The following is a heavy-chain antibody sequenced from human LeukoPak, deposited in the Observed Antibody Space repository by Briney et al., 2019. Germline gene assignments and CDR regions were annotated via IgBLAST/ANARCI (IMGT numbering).Heavy chain of an antibody. V-gene: IGHV3-7*04. Sequence: GGTLRLSCAASGFTFGTYWMSWVRQAPGKGLEWVANIKHDGNDKFYVDSVKGRFTISRDNAKNSLYLGMNSLRDEDTALYYCVRITGIVAAGDYWGQGTLVTV. CDR2: IKHDGNDK. CDR3: VRITGIVAAGDY. J-gene: IGHJ4*02. CDR1: GFTFGTYW. D-gene: IGHD6-25*01.